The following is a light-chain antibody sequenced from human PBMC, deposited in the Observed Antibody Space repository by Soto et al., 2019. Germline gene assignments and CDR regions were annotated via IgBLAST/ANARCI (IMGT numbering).Light chain of an antibody. V-gene: IGKV3-15*01. CDR3: QEYNNLCTYT. J-gene: IGKJ2*01. Sequence: EIVMTQSPATLSVSPGERATLSCRASQSVSSNLAWYQQKPGQAPRLLSYGASTRATGIPARFRGSGSGTECTLTISSLQSEDFAVYYCQEYNNLCTYTFGQGTKLEIK. CDR1: QSVSSN. CDR2: GAS.